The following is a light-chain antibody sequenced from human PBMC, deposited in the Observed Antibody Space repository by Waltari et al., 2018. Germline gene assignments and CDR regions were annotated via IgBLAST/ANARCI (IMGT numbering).Light chain of an antibody. V-gene: IGLV3-21*02. CDR1: SIGTTS. J-gene: IGLJ2*01. CDR3: QVWHIGSDRVV. Sequence: SYVLTQPPSVSVAPGQTATITCARDSIGTTSAHWYQPTPGQAPVLVVFDDVDRPSGIPERFSGSNSGNTATLTISRAEAGDEADYFCQVWHIGSDRVVFGGGTRLTVL. CDR2: DDV.